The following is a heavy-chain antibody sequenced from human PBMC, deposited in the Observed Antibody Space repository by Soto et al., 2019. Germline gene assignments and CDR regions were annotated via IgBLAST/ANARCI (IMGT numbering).Heavy chain of an antibody. J-gene: IGHJ6*02. D-gene: IGHD4-4*01. Sequence: PGESLKISCKGSGYTFTDYWIGWVRQLPGKGLEWMGIIYPGDSDTRYSPSFQGHVTITVDKSTSTAYLQWNTLKASDTAMYYCERNISNSRYDYYAMDVWGQGTTVTVSS. CDR3: ERNISNSRYDYYAMDV. CDR2: IYPGDSDT. CDR1: GYTFTDYW. V-gene: IGHV5-51*01.